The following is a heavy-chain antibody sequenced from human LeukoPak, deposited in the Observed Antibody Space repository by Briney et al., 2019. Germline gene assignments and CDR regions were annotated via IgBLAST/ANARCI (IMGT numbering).Heavy chain of an antibody. CDR1: GFTFSSYW. V-gene: IGHV3-7*01. CDR3: AREYGDYEGYFDY. D-gene: IGHD4-17*01. J-gene: IGHJ4*02. CDR2: IKQDGSEK. Sequence: GGSLRLSCAASGFTFSSYWMSWVRQAPGKGLEWVANIKQDGSEKYYVDSVKGRFTISRDNAKNSLYLQMNSLRAEDTAVYYCAREYGDYEGYFDYWGQGTLVTVSS.